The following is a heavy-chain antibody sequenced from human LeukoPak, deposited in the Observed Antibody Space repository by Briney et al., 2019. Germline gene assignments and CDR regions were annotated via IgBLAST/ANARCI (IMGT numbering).Heavy chain of an antibody. CDR3: ARENWSYYYDSSGYYYYFDY. V-gene: IGHV4-59*01. Sequence: PSETLSLTCTVSGGSISSYYWSWIRQPPGKGLEWIGYIYYSGSTNYNPSLKSRVTISVDTSKNQFSLKLSSVTAADTAVYYCARENWSYYYDSSGYYYYFDYWGQGTLVTVSS. CDR2: IYYSGST. CDR1: GGSISSYY. D-gene: IGHD3-22*01. J-gene: IGHJ4*02.